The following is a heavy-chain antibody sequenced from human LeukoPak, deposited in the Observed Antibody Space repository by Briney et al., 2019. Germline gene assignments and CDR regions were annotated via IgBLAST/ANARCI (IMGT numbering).Heavy chain of an antibody. Sequence: PSETLSLTCAVYGGSFNDYYWSWIRQPPGKGLEWLGEINHSGTTNYNPSLESRLTISVDTSKNQFSLKLSSVTAADTAVYYCARSSASYGDPTYYFDYWGQGTLVTVSS. CDR1: GGSFNDYY. V-gene: IGHV4-34*01. CDR2: INHSGTT. J-gene: IGHJ4*02. CDR3: ARSSASYGDPTYYFDY. D-gene: IGHD4-17*01.